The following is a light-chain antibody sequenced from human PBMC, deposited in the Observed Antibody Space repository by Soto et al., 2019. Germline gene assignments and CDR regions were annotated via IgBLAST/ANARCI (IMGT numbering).Light chain of an antibody. CDR3: LSLDSSLSVV. CDR2: GNT. J-gene: IGLJ2*01. V-gene: IGLV1-40*01. Sequence: VLTQPPSVSGAPGQRVTISCTGSSSNIGAGYDVHWYQQLPGRAPKLLIYGNTNRPSGVPDRFSGSKSGTSASLAITGLQAEDEADYYCLSLDSSLSVVFGGGTKLTVL. CDR1: SSNIGAGYD.